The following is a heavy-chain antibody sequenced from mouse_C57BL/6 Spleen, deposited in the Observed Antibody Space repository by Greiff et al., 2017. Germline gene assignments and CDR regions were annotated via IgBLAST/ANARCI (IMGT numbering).Heavy chain of an antibody. CDR1: GFTFSSYG. Sequence: EVNVVESGGDLVKPGGSLKLSCAASGFTFSSYGMSWVRQTPDKRLEWVATISSGGSYTYYPDSVKGRFTISRDNAKNTLYLQMSSLKSEDTAMYYCARLGSNLFAYWGQGTLVTVSA. CDR3: ARLGSNLFAY. V-gene: IGHV5-6*01. D-gene: IGHD2-5*01. CDR2: ISSGGSYT. J-gene: IGHJ3*01.